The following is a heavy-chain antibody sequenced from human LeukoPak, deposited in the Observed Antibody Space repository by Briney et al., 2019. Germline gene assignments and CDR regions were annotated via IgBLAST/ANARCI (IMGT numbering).Heavy chain of an antibody. CDR2: IIHSGST. CDR1: GGSFSGYY. J-gene: IGHJ6*03. CDR3: ARGFILRYSSSRCYYMDV. D-gene: IGHD6-13*01. V-gene: IGHV4-34*01. Sequence: PSETLSLTCAVYGGSFSGYYWSWIRQPPGKGLEWIGEIIHSGSTNYNPSLKSRVTISVDTSKNQFSLKLSSVTAADTAVYYCARGFILRYSSSRCYYMDVWGKGTTVTVSS.